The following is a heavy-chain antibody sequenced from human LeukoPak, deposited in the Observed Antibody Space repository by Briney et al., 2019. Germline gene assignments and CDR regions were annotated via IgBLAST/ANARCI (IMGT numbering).Heavy chain of an antibody. CDR2: INHSGST. CDR3: ARGPLWFGEVYGMDV. Sequence: PSETLSLTCAVYGGSFSGYYGSWIRQPPGKGLEWIGEINHSGSTNYNPSLKSRVTISVDTSKNQFSLKLSSVTAADTAVYYCARGPLWFGEVYGMDVWGQGTTVTVSS. D-gene: IGHD3-10*01. CDR1: GGSFSGYY. V-gene: IGHV4-34*01. J-gene: IGHJ6*02.